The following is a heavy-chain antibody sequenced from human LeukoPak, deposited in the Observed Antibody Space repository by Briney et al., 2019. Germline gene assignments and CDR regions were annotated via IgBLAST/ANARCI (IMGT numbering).Heavy chain of an antibody. V-gene: IGHV3-74*01. CDR3: ARNSNGMSN. CDR2: INSDGRST. D-gene: IGHD2-8*01. J-gene: IGHJ4*02. Sequence: GGSLRLSCAGSGFTFSRYWMMWVRQAPGKGLVWVSYINSDGRSTTYADSVKGRFTISRDNAKNTLYLQMSSLRAEDTAMYYCARNSNGMSNWGQGTLVIVSS. CDR1: GFTFSRYW.